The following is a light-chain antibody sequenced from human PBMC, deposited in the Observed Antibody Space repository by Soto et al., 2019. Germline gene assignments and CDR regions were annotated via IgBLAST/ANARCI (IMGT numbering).Light chain of an antibody. CDR2: GVN. CDR1: SSDIGNYDF. Sequence: QSALTQPPSASGSPGQSVSISCTGTSSDIGNYDFVSWYQHHPGKAPKLMIYGVNKRPSGVPDRFSGSKSGNTASLTVSGRQPEDEADDYCGSYAGSNNLGVFGGGTKLTVL. J-gene: IGLJ3*02. V-gene: IGLV2-8*01. CDR3: GSYAGSNNLGV.